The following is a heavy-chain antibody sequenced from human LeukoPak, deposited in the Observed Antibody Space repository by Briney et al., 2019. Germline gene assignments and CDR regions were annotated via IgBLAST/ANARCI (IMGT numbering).Heavy chain of an antibody. Sequence: ASVKVSCKASVYTFTSYYMHWVRQAPGQGLEWMGIINPSGGSTSYAQKFQGRVTMTRDTSTSTVYMELSSLRSEDTAVYYCARDGYCSSTSCYGLDYWGQGTLVTVSS. J-gene: IGHJ4*02. CDR1: VYTFTSYY. D-gene: IGHD2-2*03. V-gene: IGHV1-46*01. CDR3: ARDGYCSSTSCYGLDY. CDR2: INPSGGST.